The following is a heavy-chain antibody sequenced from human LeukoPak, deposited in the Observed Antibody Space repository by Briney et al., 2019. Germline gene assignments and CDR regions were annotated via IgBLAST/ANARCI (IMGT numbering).Heavy chain of an antibody. V-gene: IGHV3-30*18. J-gene: IGHJ3*01. Sequence: GGSLRLSCAASGFIFSNHGMHWVRQAPGKGLEWAASMSYDGSTQFYGDSVKGRFTVSRDNSKSTLYLQMNGLRVEDTAVYYCVKADYYDTIGEGAFDVWGQGTMVTVSS. CDR1: GFIFSNHG. D-gene: IGHD3-22*01. CDR2: MSYDGSTQ. CDR3: VKADYYDTIGEGAFDV.